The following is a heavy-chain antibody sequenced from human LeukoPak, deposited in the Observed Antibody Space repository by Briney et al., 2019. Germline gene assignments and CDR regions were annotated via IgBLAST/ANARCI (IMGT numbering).Heavy chain of an antibody. CDR3: ARQTAMGRSGDY. Sequence: GESLQISCKASGSRFTSYWIGWVRPMPGKGLEWMGIIDPSDSGTRYTPSFQGQVTISVDKSLTTADLQWNSLKASDTAMYYCARQTAMGRSGDYWGQGTLVTVSS. V-gene: IGHV5-51*01. J-gene: IGHJ4*02. D-gene: IGHD5-18*01. CDR2: IDPSDSGT. CDR1: GSRFTSYW.